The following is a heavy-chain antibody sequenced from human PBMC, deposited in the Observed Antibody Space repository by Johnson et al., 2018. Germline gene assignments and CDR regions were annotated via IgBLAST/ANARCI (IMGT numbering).Heavy chain of an antibody. CDR1: GFIFRNYG. CDR2: IWFDESKE. J-gene: IGHJ1*01. Sequence: QVQLVESGGGVVRPGRSXRLSCAASGFIFRNYGMHWVRQAPGKGLEWVAVIWFDESKEYYADSVKGRFTISRDNSKNTLYLQMNSLRAEDTAVYYCARGADPYCGGDCCFQYWGQGTLVTVSS. D-gene: IGHD2-21*02. V-gene: IGHV3-33*01. CDR3: ARGADPYCGGDCCFQY.